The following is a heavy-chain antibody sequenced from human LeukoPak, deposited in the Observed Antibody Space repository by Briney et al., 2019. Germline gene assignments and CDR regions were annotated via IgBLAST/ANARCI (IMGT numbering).Heavy chain of an antibody. CDR1: GFTFSSYA. CDR3: ARVRGGYSYGYSDY. J-gene: IGHJ4*02. CDR2: ISYDGSNK. D-gene: IGHD5-18*01. V-gene: IGHV3-30-3*01. Sequence: GRSLRLSCAASGFTFSSYAMHWVRQAPGKGLEWVAVISYDGSNKYYADPVKGRFTISRDNSKNTLYLQMNSLRAEDTAVYYCARVRGGYSYGYSDYWGQGTLVTVSS.